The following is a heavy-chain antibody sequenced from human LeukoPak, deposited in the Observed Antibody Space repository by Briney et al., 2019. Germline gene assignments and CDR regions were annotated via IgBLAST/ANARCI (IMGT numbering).Heavy chain of an antibody. CDR1: GGSISSDY. CDR2: VYYSGIT. V-gene: IGHV4-59*08. CDR3: ARLLGWSGPINWFDP. Sequence: SETLSLTCTVSGGSISSDYWSWIRQPPGKGLEWIGYVYYSGITSYNPSLKSRVTISVGTSKNHFSLKLTSVTAADTAVYYCARLLGWSGPINWFDPWGRGTLVTVSS. J-gene: IGHJ5*02. D-gene: IGHD3-3*01.